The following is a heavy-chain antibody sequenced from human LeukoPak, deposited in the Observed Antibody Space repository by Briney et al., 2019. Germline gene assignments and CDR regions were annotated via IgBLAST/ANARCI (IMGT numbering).Heavy chain of an antibody. CDR3: VKVGVSGSYPHY. CDR2: IGSSSRTI. V-gene: IGHV3-48*03. J-gene: IGHJ4*02. Sequence: GGSLRLSCAASGFTFSSYEMNWVRQAPGKGLEWIAHIGSSSRTIYYGDSVKGRFTISRDNAKNSLYLQMNSLRAEDTAVYYCVKVGVSGSYPHYWGQGTRVTVSS. CDR1: GFTFSSYE. D-gene: IGHD3-16*02.